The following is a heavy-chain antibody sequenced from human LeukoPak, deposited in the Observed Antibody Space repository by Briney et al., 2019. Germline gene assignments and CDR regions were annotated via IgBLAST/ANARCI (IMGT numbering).Heavy chain of an antibody. Sequence: ASVKVSCKASGGTFSSYAISWVRQAPGQGLEWMGGIIPIFGTANYAQKFQGRVTITADKSTSTAYMELSSLRSEDTAVYYCARVGSGGRVDAFDIWGQGTMVTVSS. D-gene: IGHD2-15*01. J-gene: IGHJ3*02. CDR3: ARVGSGGRVDAFDI. CDR1: GGTFSSYA. CDR2: IIPIFGTA. V-gene: IGHV1-69*06.